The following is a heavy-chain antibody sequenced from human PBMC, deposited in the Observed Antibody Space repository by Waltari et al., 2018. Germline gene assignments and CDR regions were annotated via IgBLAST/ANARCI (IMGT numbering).Heavy chain of an antibody. CDR2: IYHSGST. D-gene: IGHD6-19*01. Sequence: QVQLQESGPGLVKPSETLSLTCAVSGYSISSGYSWGWIRQPPGKGLEWIGSIYHSGSTYYNPSLKSRVTISVDTSKNQFSLKLSSVTAADTAVYYCARLGGYARYSSGWYYFDYWGQGTLVTVSS. J-gene: IGHJ4*02. V-gene: IGHV4-38-2*01. CDR3: ARLGGYARYSSGWYYFDY. CDR1: GYSISSGYS.